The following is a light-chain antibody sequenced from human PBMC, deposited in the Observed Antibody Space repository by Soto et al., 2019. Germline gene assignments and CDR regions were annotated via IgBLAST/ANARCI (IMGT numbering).Light chain of an antibody. J-gene: IGKJ5*01. CDR1: QSVSSN. Sequence: EIVMTQSPATLSVSPGERATLSCRASQSVSSNLAWYQQKPGQAPRLLIYTASTRATGIPARFSGSGSGTDFTLTISSLEPEDFSVYYCQQRYNWPVTFGQGTRLEIK. V-gene: IGKV3-15*01. CDR2: TAS. CDR3: QQRYNWPVT.